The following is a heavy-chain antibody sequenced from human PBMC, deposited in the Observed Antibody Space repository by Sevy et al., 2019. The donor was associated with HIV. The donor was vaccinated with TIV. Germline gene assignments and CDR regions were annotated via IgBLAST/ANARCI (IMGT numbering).Heavy chain of an antibody. D-gene: IGHD6-13*01. J-gene: IGHJ4*02. CDR1: GYRFTNYW. V-gene: IGHV5-51*01. CDR3: ARSIAASYLDY. CDR2: IYPGDSDT. Sequence: GESLKISCRGSGYRFTNYWIAWVRQMPGKGLEWMGMIYPGDSDTRYSPSFQGQVTISADKSINTAYLQLSSLRASDTAMYYCARSIAASYLDYWVLGTLVTVSS.